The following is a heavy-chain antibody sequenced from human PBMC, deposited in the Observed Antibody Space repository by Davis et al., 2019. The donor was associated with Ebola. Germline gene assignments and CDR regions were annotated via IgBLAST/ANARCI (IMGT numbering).Heavy chain of an antibody. V-gene: IGHV4-59*01. J-gene: IGHJ5*02. Sequence: MPSETLSLTCAVSGGSISSYYWSWIRQPPGKGLEWIGYIYYSGSTNYNPSLKSRVTISVDTSKNQFSLKLSSVTAEDTAVYYCARDRVQQLVPGGWFDPWGQGTLVTVSS. D-gene: IGHD6-13*01. CDR1: GGSISSYY. CDR3: ARDRVQQLVPGGWFDP. CDR2: IYYSGST.